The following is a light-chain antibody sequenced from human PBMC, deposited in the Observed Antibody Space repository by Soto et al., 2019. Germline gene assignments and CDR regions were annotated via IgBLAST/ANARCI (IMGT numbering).Light chain of an antibody. V-gene: IGKV1-5*01. J-gene: IGKJ2*02. CDR1: QSISSW. CDR3: QQYNSYSPRT. CDR2: DAS. Sequence: DIQMTQSPSTLSASVEDRVTITCRASQSISSWLAWYQQKPGKAPKLLIYDASSLESGVPSRFSGSGSGTEFTLTISSLQPDDFATYYCQQYNSYSPRTFGQGTKLEIK.